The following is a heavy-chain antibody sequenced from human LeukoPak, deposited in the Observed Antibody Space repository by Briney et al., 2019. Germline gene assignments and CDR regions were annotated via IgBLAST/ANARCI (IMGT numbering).Heavy chain of an antibody. V-gene: IGHV1-2*02. CDR2: INPHTGGT. Sequence: ASVKVSCKASGYTFTGYYMHWVRQAPGQGLEWMGWINPHTGGTNYAQKFQGRVTMTRDTSISTAYMELSRLRSDDTAVYYCARVLVVIMPFDYWGQGTLVTVSS. CDR3: ARVLVVIMPFDY. D-gene: IGHD3-3*01. CDR1: GYTFTGYY. J-gene: IGHJ4*02.